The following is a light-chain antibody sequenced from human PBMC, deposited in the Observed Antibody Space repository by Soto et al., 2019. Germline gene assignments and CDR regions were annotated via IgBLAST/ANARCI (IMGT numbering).Light chain of an antibody. J-gene: IGKJ1*01. CDR2: AAS. Sequence: EIVLTQSPGTLSLSPGQRATLSCRASQSVSSTYLAWYQQKPGQAARLLIYAASSRATGIPDRFCGSGSGTDFTLTISRLEPEDFAVYYCQQYGSSGTFGQGTKVDIK. CDR3: QQYGSSGT. V-gene: IGKV3-20*01. CDR1: QSVSSTY.